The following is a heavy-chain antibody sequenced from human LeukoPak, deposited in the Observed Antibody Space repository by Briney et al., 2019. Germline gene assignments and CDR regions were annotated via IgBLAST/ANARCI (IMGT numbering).Heavy chain of an antibody. D-gene: IGHD6-13*01. J-gene: IGHJ6*02. CDR2: ISGSGGST. Sequence: GGSLRLSCAASGFTFSSYAMSWVRQAPGKGLEWVSAISGSGGSTYYADSVKGRFTISRDNAKKSLYLRMSSLRVEDTAVYYCARGIAAAGRYYGMDVWGQGTTVTVSS. V-gene: IGHV3-23*01. CDR3: ARGIAAAGRYYGMDV. CDR1: GFTFSSYA.